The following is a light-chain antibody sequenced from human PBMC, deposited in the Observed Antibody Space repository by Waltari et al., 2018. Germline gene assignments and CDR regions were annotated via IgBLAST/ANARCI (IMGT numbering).Light chain of an antibody. CDR1: QSVTSI. CDR3: QQYNNWPPT. CDR2: GTS. V-gene: IGKV3-15*01. J-gene: IGKJ2*01. Sequence: EIVMTQSPATLSASPGERATLSCRASQSVTSILAWYQQKPGQAPRILSYGTSTRATGIPDRFSGIGSGAEFTLTISSLQSEDFAVYYCQQYNNWPPTFGQGTKLEIK.